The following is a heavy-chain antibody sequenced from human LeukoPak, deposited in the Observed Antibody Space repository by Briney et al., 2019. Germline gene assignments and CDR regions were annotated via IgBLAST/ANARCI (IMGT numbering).Heavy chain of an antibody. J-gene: IGHJ4*02. V-gene: IGHV1-2*02. Sequence: ASVKVSCKASGYTFTGYYTHWVRQAPGQGLEWMGWINPNSGGTNYAQKFQGRVTMTRDTSISTAYMELSRLRSDDTAVYYCARVMAFCGSTSCYSLDYWGQGTLVTVSS. CDR2: INPNSGGT. CDR1: GYTFTGYY. D-gene: IGHD2-2*01. CDR3: ARVMAFCGSTSCYSLDY.